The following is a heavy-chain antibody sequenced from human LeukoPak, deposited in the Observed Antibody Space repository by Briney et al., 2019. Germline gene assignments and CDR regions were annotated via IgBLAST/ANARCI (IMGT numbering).Heavy chain of an antibody. CDR3: KAARPNY. D-gene: IGHD6-6*01. J-gene: IGHJ4*02. Sequence: SETLSLTCTVSGGSISSYCWSWIRQPPGKGLEWIGYIYYSGSTNYNPSLKSRVTISVDTSKNQFSLKLSSVTAADTAVYYCKAARPNYWGQGTLVTVSS. CDR2: IYYSGST. V-gene: IGHV4-59*08. CDR1: GGSISSYC.